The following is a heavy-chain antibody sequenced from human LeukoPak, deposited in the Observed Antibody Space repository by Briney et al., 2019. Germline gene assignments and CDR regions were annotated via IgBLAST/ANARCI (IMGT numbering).Heavy chain of an antibody. CDR1: GGXIXSYY. CDR2: IYTSGST. J-gene: IGHJ4*02. D-gene: IGHD5-18*01. V-gene: IGHV4-4*07. Sequence: SETLSLTCTVSGGXIXSYYWSWIRQPAXXXXXWIGRIYTSGSTNYNPSLKSRVTMSVDTSKNQFSLKLSSVTAADTAVYYCARGVQPKGDTLDWGQGTLVTVSS. CDR3: ARGVQPKGDTLD.